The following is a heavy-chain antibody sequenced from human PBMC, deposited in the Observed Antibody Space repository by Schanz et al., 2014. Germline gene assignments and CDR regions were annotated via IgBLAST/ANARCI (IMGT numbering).Heavy chain of an antibody. CDR3: ARIIDGDYLY. Sequence: GPGVKEPGSSVKVSCKSSGATFNSYAFGWVRQAPGQGFEWVGSIIPPLRQTRYAQKFEERVIITADTSTTTVYMDLASLTSDDTAVYFCARIIDGDYLYWGQGTLVTVSS. D-gene: IGHD4-17*01. V-gene: IGHV1-69*04. CDR2: IIPPLRQT. J-gene: IGHJ4*02. CDR1: GATFNSYA.